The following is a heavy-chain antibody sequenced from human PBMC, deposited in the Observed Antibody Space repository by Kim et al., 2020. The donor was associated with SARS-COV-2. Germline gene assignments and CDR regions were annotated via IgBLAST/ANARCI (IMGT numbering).Heavy chain of an antibody. CDR3: ARWTEQSGRTGIDY. J-gene: IGHJ4*02. V-gene: IGHV4-31*02. D-gene: IGHD1-1*01. Sequence: NPSLKSRVTISVDTSKTQFSLKLSSVTAADTAVYYCARWTEQSGRTGIDYWGQGTLVTVSS.